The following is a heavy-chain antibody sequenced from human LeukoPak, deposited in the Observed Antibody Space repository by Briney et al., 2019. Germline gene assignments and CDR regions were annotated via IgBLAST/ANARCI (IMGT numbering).Heavy chain of an antibody. Sequence: GGSLRLSCAASGFTFNNFGVHWVRQAPGKGLEWVAVISYDGGHKYYADSVTGRFTISRDNSKNTVYLQMSSLSAEDTALYYCARSDGYCAGASCSPDYWGQGTLVTVSS. CDR1: GFTFNNFG. CDR2: ISYDGGHK. V-gene: IGHV3-30*03. J-gene: IGHJ4*02. CDR3: ARSDGYCAGASCSPDY. D-gene: IGHD2-8*02.